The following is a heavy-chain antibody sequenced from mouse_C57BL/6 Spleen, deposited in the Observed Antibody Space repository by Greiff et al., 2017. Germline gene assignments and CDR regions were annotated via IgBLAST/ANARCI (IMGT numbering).Heavy chain of an antibody. Sequence: EVQLQQSGPELVKPGASVKMSCKASGYTFTDYNMHWVKQSHGKSLEWIGYINPNTGGTSYNQKFKGKDTLTVNKSSSTAYMELRSLTSEDSAVYYCARSPYYLGSAMDYWGQGTSVTVSS. CDR1: GYTFTDYN. CDR2: INPNTGGT. CDR3: ARSPYYLGSAMDY. V-gene: IGHV1-22*01. J-gene: IGHJ4*01. D-gene: IGHD1-1*01.